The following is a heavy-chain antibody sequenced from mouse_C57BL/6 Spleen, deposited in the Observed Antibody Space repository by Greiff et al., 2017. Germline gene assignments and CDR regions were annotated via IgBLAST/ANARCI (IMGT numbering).Heavy chain of an antibody. J-gene: IGHJ3*01. CDR1: GYTFTSYW. D-gene: IGHD1-1*01. Sequence: QVQLQQPGAELVRPGSSVKLSCKASGYTFTSYWMHWVKQRPIQGLEWIGNIDPSDSETHYNQKFKDKATVTVDKSSSTAYMQLSSLTSEDSAVYDCARGGSITKTFAYWGQGTLVTVSA. CDR2: IDPSDSET. V-gene: IGHV1-52*01. CDR3: ARGGSITKTFAY.